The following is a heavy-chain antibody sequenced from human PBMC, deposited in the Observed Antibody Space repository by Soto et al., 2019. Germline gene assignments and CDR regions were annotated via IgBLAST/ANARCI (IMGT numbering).Heavy chain of an antibody. CDR3: AREYYYDSSGYDY. Sequence: GASVKVSCKASGNTFTGYYMHWVRQAPGQGLEWMGWINPNSGGTNYAQKFQGWVTMTRDTSISTAYMELSRLRSDDTAVYYCAREYYYDSSGYDYWGQGTLVTVSS. V-gene: IGHV1-2*04. D-gene: IGHD3-22*01. J-gene: IGHJ4*02. CDR1: GNTFTGYY. CDR2: INPNSGGT.